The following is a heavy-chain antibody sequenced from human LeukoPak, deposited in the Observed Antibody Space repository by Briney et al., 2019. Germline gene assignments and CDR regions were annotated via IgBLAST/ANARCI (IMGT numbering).Heavy chain of an antibody. CDR3: ASTMVRGVPNYYYYYYMDV. J-gene: IGHJ6*03. Sequence: PSETLSLTCTVSGGSISSYYWSWLRQPPGKGLEWIGYIYYSGSTNYNPSLKSRVTISVDTSKNQFSLKLSSVTAADTAVYYCASTMVRGVPNYYYYYYMDVWGKGTTVTVSS. CDR2: IYYSGST. V-gene: IGHV4-59*01. D-gene: IGHD3-10*01. CDR1: GGSISSYY.